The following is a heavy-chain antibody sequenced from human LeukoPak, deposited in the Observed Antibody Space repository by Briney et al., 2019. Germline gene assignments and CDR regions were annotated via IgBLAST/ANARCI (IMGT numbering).Heavy chain of an antibody. V-gene: IGHV4-39*01. CDR3: ASNDSSGYYDAFDI. CDR1: GGSISSSSYY. D-gene: IGHD3-22*01. J-gene: IGHJ3*02. CDR2: IYYSGGT. Sequence: PSETLSLTCTVSGGSISSSSYYWGWIRQPPGKGLEWIGSIYYSGGTYYNPSLKSRVTISVDTSKNQFSLKLSSVTAADTAVYYCASNDSSGYYDAFDIWGQGTMVTVSS.